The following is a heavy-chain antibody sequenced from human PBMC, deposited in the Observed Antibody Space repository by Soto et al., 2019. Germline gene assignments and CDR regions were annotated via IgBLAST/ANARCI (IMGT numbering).Heavy chain of an antibody. V-gene: IGHV4-59*01. Sequence: SETLSLTCTVSGGSISSYYWSWIRQPPVNGLELIGYICYSFSTNYNPSLKSRVTISLYRSKSQFSPKLTSLAAADAAVYYCSRGPTSTMIDPWGQGTLVTVSS. CDR1: GGSISSYY. J-gene: IGHJ5*02. CDR2: ICYSFST. D-gene: IGHD3-22*01. CDR3: SRGPTSTMIDP.